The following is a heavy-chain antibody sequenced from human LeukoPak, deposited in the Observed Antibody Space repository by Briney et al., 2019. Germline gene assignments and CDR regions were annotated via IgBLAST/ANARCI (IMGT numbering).Heavy chain of an antibody. Sequence: PSETLSLTCAVYGGSFSGYYWSWIRQPPGKGLEWIGYIYYSGSTNYNPSLKSRVTISVDTSKNQFSLKLSSVTAADTAAYFCARTTEGGYTYDYFYYYYMDVWGKGTTVTIS. D-gene: IGHD5-18*01. CDR1: GGSFSGYY. J-gene: IGHJ6*03. CDR3: ARTTEGGYTYDYFYYYYMDV. V-gene: IGHV4-59*01. CDR2: IYYSGST.